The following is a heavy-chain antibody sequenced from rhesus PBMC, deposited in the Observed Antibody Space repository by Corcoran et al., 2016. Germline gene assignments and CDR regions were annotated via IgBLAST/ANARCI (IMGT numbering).Heavy chain of an antibody. CDR1: GGSISSSNL. V-gene: IGHV4S19*01. CDR2: INGRRGST. D-gene: IGHD5-12*01. CDR3: ARGSDTYWYFDI. Sequence: QVQLQESGPGLVKPSETLSLTCAVSGGSISSSNLWSWVRQPPRKGLEWIGYINGRRGSTYNNHSLKSRVTISKDTSNNQFALKLSSVTAADTAVYYCARGSDTYWYFDIWGPGTPITISS. J-gene: IGHJ2*01.